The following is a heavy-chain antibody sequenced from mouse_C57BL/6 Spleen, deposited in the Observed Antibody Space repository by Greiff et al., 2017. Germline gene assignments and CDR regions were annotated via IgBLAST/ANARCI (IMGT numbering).Heavy chain of an antibody. V-gene: IGHV5-17*01. Sequence: EVMLVESGGGLVKPGGSLKLSCAASGFTFSDYGMHWVRQAPEKGLEWVAYISSGSSTIYYADTVKGRFTISRDNAKNTLFLQMTSLRSEDTAMYYCARIYYDYDNYYAMDYWGQGTSVTVSS. D-gene: IGHD2-4*01. CDR3: ARIYYDYDNYYAMDY. J-gene: IGHJ4*01. CDR2: ISSGSSTI. CDR1: GFTFSDYG.